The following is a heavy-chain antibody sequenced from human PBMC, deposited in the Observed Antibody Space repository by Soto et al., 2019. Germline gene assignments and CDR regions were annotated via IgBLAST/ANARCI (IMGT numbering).Heavy chain of an antibody. V-gene: IGHV4-30-4*01. CDR3: ARASVVPAAMGP. CDR1: GGSISSGDYY. J-gene: IGHJ5*02. D-gene: IGHD2-2*01. CDR2: IYYSGST. Sequence: SETLSLTCTVSGGSISSGDYYWSWIRQPPGKGLEWIGYIYYSGSTYYNPSLKSRVTISVDTSKNQFSLKLSSVTAADTAVYYCARASVVPAAMGPWGQGTLVTVSS.